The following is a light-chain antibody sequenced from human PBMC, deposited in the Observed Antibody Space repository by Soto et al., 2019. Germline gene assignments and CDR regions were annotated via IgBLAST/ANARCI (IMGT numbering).Light chain of an antibody. CDR1: QSISDW. Sequence: DTPMTQSPSTLSASVGDRVTITCRASQSISDWLAWYQQKPGNAPKLLIYKASRLHSGVPSRFSGSGSGTEFPLTISGLQAEDFAYYYCQHYNDSPWTFGQGTKVEI. CDR3: QHYNDSPWT. CDR2: KAS. J-gene: IGKJ1*01. V-gene: IGKV1-5*03.